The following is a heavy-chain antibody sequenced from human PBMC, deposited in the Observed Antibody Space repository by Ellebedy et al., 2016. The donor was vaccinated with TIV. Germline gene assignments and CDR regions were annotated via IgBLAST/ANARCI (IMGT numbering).Heavy chain of an antibody. CDR1: GGTFSSYA. CDR2: IDPNSGGT. J-gene: IGHJ4*02. V-gene: IGHV1-2*02. CDR3: ARDRLGSTLFY. Sequence: ASVKVSCKASGGTFSSYAISWVRQAPGQGLEWMGWIDPNSGGTNYAQKFQGRVTMTRDTSISTAYMELSRLRSDDTAVYYCARDRLGSTLFYWGQGTLVTVSS. D-gene: IGHD6-19*01.